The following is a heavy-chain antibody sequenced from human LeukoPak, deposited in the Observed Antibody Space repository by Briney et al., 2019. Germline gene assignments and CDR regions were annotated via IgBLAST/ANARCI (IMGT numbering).Heavy chain of an antibody. J-gene: IGHJ4*02. CDR3: AGCAGNSCYFDY. CDR2: IKQDGSAK. CDR1: VFSFISYW. D-gene: IGHD1-1*01. V-gene: IGHV3-7*01. Sequence: GGSLRLSCAASVFSFISYWMSGVRQAPGKGLEWVANIKQDGSAKNYVDSVKGRFTISRDNAKNSLYLQLNSLRAEDTAVYYCAGCAGNSCYFDYWGQGTLVIVSS.